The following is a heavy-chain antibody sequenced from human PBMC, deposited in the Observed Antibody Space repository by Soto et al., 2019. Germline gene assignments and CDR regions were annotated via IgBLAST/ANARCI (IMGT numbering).Heavy chain of an antibody. J-gene: IGHJ1*01. D-gene: IGHD4-17*01. V-gene: IGHV3-23*01. CDR1: GFTLSSYA. CDR2: ISGSGGST. CDR3: AKDFVRGDSAEYFQH. Sequence: EVQLLESGGGLVQPGGSLRLSCAASGFTLSSYAMSWVRQAPGKGLEWVSAISGSGGSTYYADSVKGRFTISRDNSKNTLYLQMNSLRAEDTAVYYCAKDFVRGDSAEYFQHWGQGTLVTVSS.